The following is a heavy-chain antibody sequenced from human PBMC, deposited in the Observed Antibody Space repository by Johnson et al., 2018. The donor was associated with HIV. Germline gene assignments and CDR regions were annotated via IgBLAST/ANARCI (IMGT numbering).Heavy chain of an antibody. J-gene: IGHJ3*02. V-gene: IGHV3-53*01. D-gene: IGHD2-21*01. Sequence: VQLVESGGGVVQPGRSLRLSCAASGFTVSASSMIWVRQAPGEGLEWVSGISWNSGSIGYADSVKGRFTISRDDSEDTLYLQMTNLKIEDTGVYYCARDGYSGGFDIWGQGTMVTVSS. CDR2: SWNSGSI. CDR3: ARDGYSGGFDI. CDR1: GFTVSASS.